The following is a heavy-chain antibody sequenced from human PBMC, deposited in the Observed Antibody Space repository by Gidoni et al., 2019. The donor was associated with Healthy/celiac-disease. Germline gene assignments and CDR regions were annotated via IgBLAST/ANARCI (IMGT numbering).Heavy chain of an antibody. V-gene: IGHV1-18*01. D-gene: IGHD4-17*01. Sequence: QVQLVQSGAEVMKPGASVTVSCKASGYTFTSYGISWVRQAPGPGLEWMGWHSTYNGNTNYAQKLPGRVTMTTDTSTSTAYMELRSLRSDDTAVDYCARVSAAYGESTPQSDYWGQGTLVTVSS. CDR1: GYTFTSYG. J-gene: IGHJ4*02. CDR3: ARVSAAYGESTPQSDY. CDR2: HSTYNGNT.